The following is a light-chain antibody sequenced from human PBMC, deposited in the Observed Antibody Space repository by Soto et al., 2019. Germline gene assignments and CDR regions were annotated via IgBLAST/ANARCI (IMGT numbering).Light chain of an antibody. CDR3: QQYYTWPRT. CDR2: GAS. V-gene: IGKV3-15*01. J-gene: IGKJ1*01. CDR1: QSVTSN. Sequence: EIVMTHSPATLSVSPGASATLSCRASQSVTSNLAWYQQKPGQVPRVLIYGASTRATDIPARFSGSGSGTEFTLTIDSLQSEDFAVYYCQQYYTWPRTFGQGTKVDI.